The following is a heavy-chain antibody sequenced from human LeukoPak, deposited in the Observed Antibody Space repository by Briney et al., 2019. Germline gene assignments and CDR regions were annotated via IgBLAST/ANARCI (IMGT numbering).Heavy chain of an antibody. Sequence: SETLSLTCTVSGGSISSSSYYWGWIRQPPGKGLEWIGSIYYSGNTYYNPSLKSRVTISVDTSKNQFSLKLSSVTAADTAVYYCARQRLQLWPDAFDIWGQGTMVTVSS. CDR2: IYYSGNT. J-gene: IGHJ3*02. D-gene: IGHD5-18*01. CDR3: ARQRLQLWPDAFDI. V-gene: IGHV4-39*01. CDR1: GGSISSSSYY.